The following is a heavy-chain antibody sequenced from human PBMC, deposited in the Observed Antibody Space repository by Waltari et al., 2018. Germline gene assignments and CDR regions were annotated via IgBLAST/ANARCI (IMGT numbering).Heavy chain of an antibody. V-gene: IGHV3-30*18. CDR2: IWYDGSNK. D-gene: IGHD6-6*01. Sequence: QVQLVESGGGVVQPGRSLRLSCAASGFTFSSYGMHWVRQAPGKGLEWVAVIWYDGSNKYYADSVKGRFTISRDKSKNTLYLQMNSLRAEDTAMYYCAKGGSSYPDYWGQGTLVTVSS. CDR3: AKGGSSYPDY. J-gene: IGHJ4*02. CDR1: GFTFSSYG.